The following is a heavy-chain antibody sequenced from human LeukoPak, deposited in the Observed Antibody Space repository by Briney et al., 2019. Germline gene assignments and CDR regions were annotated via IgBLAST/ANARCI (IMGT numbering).Heavy chain of an antibody. CDR2: IYYSGST. CDR3: ARGHTYYDSSGYRKANAFDI. CDR1: GGSISSYY. Sequence: SETLSLTCTVSGGSISSYYWSWIRQPPGKGLEWIGYIYYSGSTYYNPSLKSRVTISVDTSENQFSLKLSSVTAADTAVYYCARGHTYYDSSGYRKANAFDIWGQGTMVTVSS. V-gene: IGHV4-59*08. J-gene: IGHJ3*02. D-gene: IGHD3-22*01.